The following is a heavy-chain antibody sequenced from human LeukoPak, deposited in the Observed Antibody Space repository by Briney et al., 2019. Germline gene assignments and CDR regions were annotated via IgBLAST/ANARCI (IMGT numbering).Heavy chain of an antibody. CDR3: ARGGPFFSSSSSKEYYFDY. Sequence: ASVKVSRKASGYDFINYGITWVRQAPGQGLEWMGWISLYNGNTDYKLQGRVTMTTDTSTSTAYMELSSLRSDDTAVYYCARGGPFFSSSSSKEYYFDYWGQGTLVTVSS. CDR1: GYDFINYG. CDR2: ISLYNGNT. D-gene: IGHD6-6*01. V-gene: IGHV1-18*01. J-gene: IGHJ4*02.